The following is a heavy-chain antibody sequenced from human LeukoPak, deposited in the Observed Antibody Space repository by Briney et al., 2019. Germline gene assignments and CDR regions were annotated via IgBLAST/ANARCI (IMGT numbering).Heavy chain of an antibody. CDR2: VNGRGDDS. CDR1: EFTFA. V-gene: IGHV3-23*01. J-gene: IGHJ4*02. Sequence: GGSLRLSCVVSEFTFAVSWVRQAPGKGLDWVSTVNGRGDDSFHADSVKGRFTISRDTSSNTLYLHMSSLRAADTAMYYCVKMKGPERRHCFDYWSQGTQLIVSS. D-gene: IGHD2-2*01. CDR3: VKMKGPERRHCFDY.